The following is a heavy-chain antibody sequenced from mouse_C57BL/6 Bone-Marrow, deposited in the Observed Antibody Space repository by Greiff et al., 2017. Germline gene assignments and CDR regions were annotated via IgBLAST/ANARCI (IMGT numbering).Heavy chain of an antibody. Sequence: VKLQQPGTELVKPGASVKLSCKASGYTFTSYWMHWVKQRPGQGLEWIGNINPSNGGTNYNEKFKSKATLTVDKSSSTAYMQLSSLTSEDSAVYYCARSHYYGRERAFAYWGQGTLVTVSA. CDR2: INPSNGGT. D-gene: IGHD1-1*01. CDR1: GYTFTSYW. J-gene: IGHJ3*01. V-gene: IGHV1-53*01. CDR3: ARSHYYGRERAFAY.